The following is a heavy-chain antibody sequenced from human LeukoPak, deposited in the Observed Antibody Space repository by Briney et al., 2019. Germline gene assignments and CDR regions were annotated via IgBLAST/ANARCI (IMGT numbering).Heavy chain of an antibody. CDR2: IYSGGST. D-gene: IGHD6-13*01. Sequence: GGSLRHSCAASGFTVSSNYMSWVRQAPGKGLEWVSVIYSGGSTYYADSVKGRFTISRDNSKNTLYLQMNSLRAEDTAVYYCAKYVTAAGDGFQHWGQGTLVTVSS. CDR1: GFTVSSNY. V-gene: IGHV3-53*01. CDR3: AKYVTAAGDGFQH. J-gene: IGHJ1*01.